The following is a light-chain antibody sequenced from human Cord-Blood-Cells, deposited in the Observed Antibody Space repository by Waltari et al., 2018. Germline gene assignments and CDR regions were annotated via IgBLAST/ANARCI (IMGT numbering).Light chain of an antibody. CDR3: SSYTSSSTLDV. CDR1: SSAVGGSNH. Sequence: QSALTQPASVSGSPGQSITISCTGTSSAVGGSNHVSCYQQHPGKAPKLMIYDVSNRPSGVSNRFSGSKSGNTASLTISGLQAEDEADYYCSSYTSSSTLDVFGTGTKVTVL. V-gene: IGLV2-14*01. J-gene: IGLJ1*01. CDR2: DVS.